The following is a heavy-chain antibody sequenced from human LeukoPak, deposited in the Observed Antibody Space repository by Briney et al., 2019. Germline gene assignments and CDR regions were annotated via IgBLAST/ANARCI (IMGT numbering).Heavy chain of an antibody. Sequence: PSETLSLTCTVSGGSISSGGYYWSWIRQHPGKGLEWIGYIYYSGSTYYNPSLKSRVTISVDTSKNQFSLKLSSVTAADTAVYYCARGGEGAAFDYWGQGTLVTVSS. CDR3: ARGGEGAAFDY. CDR2: IYYSGST. CDR1: GGSISSGGYY. J-gene: IGHJ4*02. D-gene: IGHD1-26*01. V-gene: IGHV4-31*03.